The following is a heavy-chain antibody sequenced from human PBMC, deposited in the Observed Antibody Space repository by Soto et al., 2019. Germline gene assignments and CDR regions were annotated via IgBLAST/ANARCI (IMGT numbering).Heavy chain of an antibody. CDR1: GFTFSDYY. D-gene: IGHD2-15*01. Sequence: QVQLVESGGGLVKPGGSLRLSCAASGFTFSDYYMSWIRHARGKGLEWVSYISSSGSTIHYADSGKGPFTISRDNAKNSLSLQMNSRRAEDKAVYYCARDLTVVVVADAPYYYYGMDVWGQGTTVTVSS. CDR2: ISSSGSTI. CDR3: ARDLTVVVVADAPYYYYGMDV. V-gene: IGHV3-11*01. J-gene: IGHJ6*02.